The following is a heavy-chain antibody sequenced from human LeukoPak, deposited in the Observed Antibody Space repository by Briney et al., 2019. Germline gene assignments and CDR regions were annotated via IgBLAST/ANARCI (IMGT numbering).Heavy chain of an antibody. CDR2: INAGNGNT. CDR3: ARPIGYSSGGFDL. Sequence: AASVKVSCTASGYTFTSYAMHWVRQAPGQTLEWMGWINAGNGNTKYSQNFQGRVTFTRDTSASTAYMELSSLRSEDTAVYYCARPIGYSSGGFDLWGRGTLVTVSS. J-gene: IGHJ2*01. V-gene: IGHV1-3*01. D-gene: IGHD6-19*01. CDR1: GYTFTSYA.